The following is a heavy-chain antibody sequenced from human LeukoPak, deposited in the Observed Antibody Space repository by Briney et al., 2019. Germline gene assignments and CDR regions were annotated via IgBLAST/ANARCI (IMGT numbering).Heavy chain of an antibody. D-gene: IGHD3-16*02. J-gene: IGHJ4*02. CDR1: GYTFTSNA. CDR2: INAGNGNT. CDR3: ARGETLYYDYVWGSYRNADFDY. V-gene: IGHV1-3*01. Sequence: EASVKFSCKASGYTFTSNAMHCVRQAPGQRLEWMGRINAGNGNTKYSQKFQGRVTITRDTSASTAYMELSSLRSEDTAVYYCARGETLYYDYVWGSYRNADFDYWGQGTLVTVSS.